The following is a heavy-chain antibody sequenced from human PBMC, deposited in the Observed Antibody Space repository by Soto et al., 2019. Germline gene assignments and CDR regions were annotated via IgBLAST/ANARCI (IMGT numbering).Heavy chain of an antibody. J-gene: IGHJ4*02. CDR3: ARLGGYYQAFDN. V-gene: IGHV4-59*08. CDR1: GGSIRDYY. Sequence: SETLSLTCTVAGGSIRDYYGSWIRQPPGKGLEWIGYIYYTGTTTYNPSLKSRLTISEDTSKNQFSLKLRSVTSADTAVYYCARLGGYYQAFDNWGQGTLVTVSS. CDR2: IYYTGTT. D-gene: IGHD3-22*01.